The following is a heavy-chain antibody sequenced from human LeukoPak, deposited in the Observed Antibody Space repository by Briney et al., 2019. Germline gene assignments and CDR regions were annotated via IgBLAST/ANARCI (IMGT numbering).Heavy chain of an antibody. Sequence: GGSLRLSCAASGFTFSSYAMSWVRQAPGKGLEWVSAISGNAGSTYYADSVKGRFTISRDNSKTTLYLQMNSLRAEDTAVYHCAKDIVVVPAANNWFDPWGQGTLVTVSS. CDR2: ISGNAGST. CDR1: GFTFSSYA. J-gene: IGHJ5*02. CDR3: AKDIVVVPAANNWFDP. V-gene: IGHV3-23*01. D-gene: IGHD2-2*01.